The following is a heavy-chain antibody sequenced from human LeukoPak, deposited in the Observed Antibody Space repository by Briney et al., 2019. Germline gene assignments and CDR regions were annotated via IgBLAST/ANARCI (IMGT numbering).Heavy chain of an antibody. D-gene: IGHD3-22*01. CDR2: ISGSGDNT. CDR3: AKGSYYDSSGSFYFDY. Sequence: GGSLRLSGAASGFTCSSYAMSWVRQAPGKGLEWVSGISGSGDNTYYADSVKGRFTISRDNSKNTLYVQVNSLGTEDTAAYYCAKGSYYDSSGSFYFDYWGQGTLVTVSS. V-gene: IGHV3-23*01. J-gene: IGHJ4*02. CDR1: GFTCSSYA.